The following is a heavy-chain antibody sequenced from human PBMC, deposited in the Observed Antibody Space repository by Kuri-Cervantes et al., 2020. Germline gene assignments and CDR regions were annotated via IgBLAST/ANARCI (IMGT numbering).Heavy chain of an antibody. CDR3: ARGRETGRYFDWSLGY. CDR1: GFTFGTYW. Sequence: GESLKISCGASGFTFGTYWMSWVRQTPGKGLEWVAYISSDGSETKCVDSVKGRFTISRDNAKNSMYLQMNSLRAEDTAVYYCARGRETGRYFDWSLGYWGQGTLVTVSS. CDR2: ISSDGSET. J-gene: IGHJ4*02. D-gene: IGHD3-9*01. V-gene: IGHV3-7*03.